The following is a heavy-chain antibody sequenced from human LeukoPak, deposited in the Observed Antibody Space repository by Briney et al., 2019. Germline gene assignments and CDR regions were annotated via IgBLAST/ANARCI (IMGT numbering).Heavy chain of an antibody. V-gene: IGHV3-11*04. J-gene: IGHJ4*02. Sequence: LSLTCFVSGYSISSGYYWVCIRQPPGKWLEWVSYISSSGSTIYYADSVKGRFTISRDNAKNSLYLQMNSLRAEDTAVYYCARALKGDYWGQGTLVTVSS. CDR1: GYSISSGYY. CDR3: ARALKGDY. CDR2: ISSSGSTI.